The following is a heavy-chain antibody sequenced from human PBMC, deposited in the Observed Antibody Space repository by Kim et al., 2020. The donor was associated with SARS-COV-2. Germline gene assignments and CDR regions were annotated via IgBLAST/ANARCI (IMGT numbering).Heavy chain of an antibody. J-gene: IGHJ6*02. V-gene: IGHV3-11*06. Sequence: FTISRDNAKNSLYLQMNSLRAEDTAVYYCARDPTMVRGVIITFEPYGMDVWGQGTTVTVSS. CDR3: ARDPTMVRGVIITFEPYGMDV. D-gene: IGHD3-10*01.